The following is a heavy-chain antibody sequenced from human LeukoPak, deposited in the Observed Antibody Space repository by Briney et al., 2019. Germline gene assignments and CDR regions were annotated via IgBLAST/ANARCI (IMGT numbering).Heavy chain of an antibody. V-gene: IGHV3-7*01. CDR1: GFTFSSYW. CDR2: IKQDGSEK. CDR3: AKDPWGTYYYDSSGYFLN. D-gene: IGHD3-22*01. Sequence: GGSLRLSCAASGFTFSSYWMSWVRQAPGKGLEWVANIKQDGSEKYYVDSVKGRFTISRDNSKNTLYLQMNSLRAEDTAVYYCAKDPWGTYYYDSSGYFLNWGQGTLVTVSS. J-gene: IGHJ4*02.